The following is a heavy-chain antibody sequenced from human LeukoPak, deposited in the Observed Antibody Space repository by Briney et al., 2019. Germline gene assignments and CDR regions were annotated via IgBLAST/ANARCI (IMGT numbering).Heavy chain of an antibody. CDR3: AKDLIAVAAVGDY. V-gene: IGHV3-30*18. Sequence: GRSLRLSCAASGFTFSSYGMHWVRQAPGKGLEWGAVISYDGSNKYYADSVKGRFTISRDNSKNTLYLQMNSLRAEDTAVYYCAKDLIAVAAVGDYWGQGTLVTVSS. CDR2: ISYDGSNK. CDR1: GFTFSSYG. J-gene: IGHJ4*02. D-gene: IGHD6-19*01.